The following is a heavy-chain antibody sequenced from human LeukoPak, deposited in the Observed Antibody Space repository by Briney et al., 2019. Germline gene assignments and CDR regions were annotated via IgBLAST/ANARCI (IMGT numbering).Heavy chain of an antibody. J-gene: IGHJ4*02. CDR3: AKAYTQADFDY. D-gene: IGHD4-11*01. V-gene: IGHV3-30*02. Sequence: GGPLRLSCAASGFTFSSYGMHWVRQAPGKGLEWVAFIRYDGSNKYYADSAKGRFTISRDNSKNTLYLQMNSLRAEDTAVYYCAKAYTQADFDYWGQGTLVTVSS. CDR2: IRYDGSNK. CDR1: GFTFSSYG.